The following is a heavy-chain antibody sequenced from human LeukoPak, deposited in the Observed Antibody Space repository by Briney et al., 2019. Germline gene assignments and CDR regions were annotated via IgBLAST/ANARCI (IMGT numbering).Heavy chain of an antibody. V-gene: IGHV1-69*13. CDR2: IIPIFGTA. CDR1: GGTFSSYA. CDR3: ARGGDCSSTSCSPADW. Sequence: GASVKVSCKASGGTFSSYAISWARQAPGQGLEWMGGIIPIFGTANYAQKFQGRVTITADESTSTAYMELSSLRSEDTAVYYCARGGDCSSTSCSPADWWGQGTLVTVSS. J-gene: IGHJ4*02. D-gene: IGHD2-2*01.